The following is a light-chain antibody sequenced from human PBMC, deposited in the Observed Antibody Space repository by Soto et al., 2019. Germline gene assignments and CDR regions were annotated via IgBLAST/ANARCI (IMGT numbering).Light chain of an antibody. CDR2: GNN. J-gene: IGLJ3*02. V-gene: IGLV1-40*01. Sequence: QSVLTQPPSVSGAPGQRVTISCTGRSSNIGAGYDVHWYQQFPGTAPKLLIYGNNNRPSGVPDRVSGAKSGTSASLAITGLQAEDEADYYCQSYDSRLSGWVFGGGTKVTVL. CDR1: SSNIGAGYD. CDR3: QSYDSRLSGWV.